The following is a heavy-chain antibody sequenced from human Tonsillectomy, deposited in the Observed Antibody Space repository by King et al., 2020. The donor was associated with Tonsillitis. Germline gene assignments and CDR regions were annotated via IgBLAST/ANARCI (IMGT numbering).Heavy chain of an antibody. V-gene: IGHV4-34*01. CDR2: INHSGST. J-gene: IGHJ4*02. D-gene: IGHD3-10*01. CDR3: ARGSGFDN. CDR1: GGSFTGYY. Sequence: VQLQQWGAGLLKPSETLSLTCAVYGGSFTGYYWSWIRQPPGKGLEWIGEINHSGSTNYIPSLKSRVTISVDTSKNQFSLNLSSVTAADTAVYYCARGSGFDNWGQGTLVTVSS.